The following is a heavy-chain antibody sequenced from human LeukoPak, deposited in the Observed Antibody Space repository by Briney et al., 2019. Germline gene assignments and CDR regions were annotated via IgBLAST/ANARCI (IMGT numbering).Heavy chain of an antibody. J-gene: IGHJ3*02. CDR2: MNEYGSEI. CDR3: ARDTLVYADSPDAFDI. D-gene: IGHD4-17*01. V-gene: IGHV3-7*01. CDR1: GFIFSDFS. Sequence: GGSLRLSCAVSGFIFSDFSMSWVRQAPGKGLEWVAKMNEYGSEIFYVDSVKGRFTISRDNAKNSMYLQMNSLRDEDTAVYYCARDTLVYADSPDAFDIWGQGTMVTVSS.